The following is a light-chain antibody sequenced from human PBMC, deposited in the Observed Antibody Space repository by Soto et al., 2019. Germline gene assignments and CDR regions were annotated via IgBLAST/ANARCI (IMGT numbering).Light chain of an antibody. CDR1: TSNVGTHY. CDR2: ANH. J-gene: IGLJ1*01. Sequence: QSVVTQPPSVSGTPGQTITISCSGSTSNVGTHYVYWYQQVSGSAPKLVIHANHQRPSGVTDRFSGSKSGTSATLAISGLRSEDEADYYCCSYAGNTNVFGTGTKLTVL. V-gene: IGLV1-47*02. CDR3: CSYAGNTNV.